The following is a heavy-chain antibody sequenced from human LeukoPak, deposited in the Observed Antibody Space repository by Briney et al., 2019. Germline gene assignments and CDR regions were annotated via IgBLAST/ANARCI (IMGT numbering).Heavy chain of an antibody. CDR1: GFTFDDYA. Sequence: PGGSLRLSFAASGFTFDDYAMHWVRQAAWKGLEWVSGISWNSGSIGYPDSVKGTLTTSRDNAKNSLYLQMNSPRAEDTALYYCANEDRRGRHFDWWGQGTLVTVSS. J-gene: IGHJ4*02. V-gene: IGHV3-9*01. CDR2: ISWNSGSI. CDR3: ANEDRRGRHFDW. D-gene: IGHD3-16*01.